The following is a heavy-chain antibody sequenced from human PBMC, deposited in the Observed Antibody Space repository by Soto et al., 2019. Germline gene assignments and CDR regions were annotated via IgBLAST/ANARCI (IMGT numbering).Heavy chain of an antibody. J-gene: IGHJ6*02. CDR2: ISYDGSNK. CDR3: AKDHLDYDVPPPGYYYGMDV. Sequence: GGSLRLSCAASGFTFSSYGMHWVRQAPGKGLEWVAVISYDGSNKYYADSVKGRFTISRDNSKNTLYLQMNSLRAEDTAVYYCAKDHLDYDVPPPGYYYGMDVWGQGTTVTVSS. D-gene: IGHD3-22*01. CDR1: GFTFSSYG. V-gene: IGHV3-30*18.